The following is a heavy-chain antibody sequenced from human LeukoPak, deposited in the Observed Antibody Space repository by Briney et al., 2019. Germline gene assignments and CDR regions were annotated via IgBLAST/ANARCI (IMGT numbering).Heavy chain of an antibody. J-gene: IGHJ5*02. CDR3: VRDAAAGINWFDP. V-gene: IGHV4-34*01. CDR1: GGSFSGYY. Sequence: SETLSLTCAVYGGSFSGYYWSWIRQPPGKGLEWIGEINHSGSTNYNPSLKSRVTISVDTSKNQFSLKLSSVTAADTAVYYCVRDAAAGINWFDPWGQGTLVTVSS. D-gene: IGHD6-13*01. CDR2: INHSGST.